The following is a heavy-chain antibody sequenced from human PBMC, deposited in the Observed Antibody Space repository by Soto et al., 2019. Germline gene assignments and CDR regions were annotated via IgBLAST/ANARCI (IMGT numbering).Heavy chain of an antibody. CDR2: ISYDGSNK. CDR3: AKYGDYVGYYYYMDV. V-gene: IGHV3-30*18. Sequence: GGSLRLSCAASGFTFSSYGMHWVRQAPGKGLEWVAVISYDGSNKYNADSVKGRFTISRDNSKNTLYLQMNSLRAEDTAVYYCAKYGDYVGYYYYMDVWGKGTTVTVSS. J-gene: IGHJ6*03. CDR1: GFTFSSYG. D-gene: IGHD4-17*01.